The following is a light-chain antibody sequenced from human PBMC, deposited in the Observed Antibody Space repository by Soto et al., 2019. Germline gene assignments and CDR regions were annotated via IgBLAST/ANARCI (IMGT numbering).Light chain of an antibody. Sequence: QSVLTQSSSASAFLGSSVKLTCTLSSWHSSYIIAWHQQQPGKAPRYLMKLERSGSYNKGSGVPDRFSGSSFGADRYLTISNLQSEDEADYYCETWDSDTRVFGGGTSSPS. CDR1: SWHSSYI. CDR2: LERSGSY. J-gene: IGLJ3*02. CDR3: ETWDSDTRV. V-gene: IGLV4-60*03.